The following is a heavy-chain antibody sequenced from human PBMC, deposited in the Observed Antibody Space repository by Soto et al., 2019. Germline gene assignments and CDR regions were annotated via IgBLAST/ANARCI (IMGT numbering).Heavy chain of an antibody. CDR1: GFSLSHYW. J-gene: IGHJ4*02. CDR2: IRPDGTEK. V-gene: IGHV3-7*01. Sequence: QVVESGGGLVQPGGSLRLTCAASGFSLSHYWMSWVRQAPGKGLEWVANIRPDGTEKNYVDSVKGRFTISRDNAKNSLELQNNRLGVDDASVYCCVRRGRSDYLGPGTLVTVFS. D-gene: IGHD3-16*01. CDR3: VRRGRSDY.